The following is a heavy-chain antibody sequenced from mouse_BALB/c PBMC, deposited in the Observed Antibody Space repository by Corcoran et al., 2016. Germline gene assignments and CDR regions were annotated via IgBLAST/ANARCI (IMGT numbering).Heavy chain of an antibody. CDR3: ARSLRHGNPRIPLAMDY. D-gene: IGHD2-1*01. CDR1: GYTFTSYV. J-gene: IGHJ4*01. V-gene: IGHV1S136*01. CDR2: INPYNDGT. Sequence: EVQLQQSGPELVKPGASVKMSCKASGYTFTSYVMDWVKQKPGQGLEWIGYINPYNDGTKYNEKFKGKATLTSDKSSSTAYMELSSLTSEDSAVYYCARSLRHGNPRIPLAMDYWGQGTSVTVSS.